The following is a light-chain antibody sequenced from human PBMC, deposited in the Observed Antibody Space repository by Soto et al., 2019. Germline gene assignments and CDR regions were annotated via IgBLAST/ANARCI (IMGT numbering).Light chain of an antibody. V-gene: IGLV2-14*03. CDR1: NSDIGAYNF. J-gene: IGLJ1*01. CDR2: EVN. Sequence: QSVLTQPASVSGSPGQSITISCTGTNSDIGAYNFVSWYQQHPGKAPKLLIYEVNNRPSGVSGRFSGSKSGITASLTISGLQPEDEADYFCSSYTSGYYSRVFGTGNKVT. CDR3: SSYTSGYYSRV.